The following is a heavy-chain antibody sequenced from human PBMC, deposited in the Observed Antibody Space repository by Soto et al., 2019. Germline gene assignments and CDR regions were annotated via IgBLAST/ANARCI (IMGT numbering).Heavy chain of an antibody. CDR3: ARDRGYYYDSSGYYGPYYYSLDV. V-gene: IGHV3-48*01. Sequence: GGSLRLSCAASGFTFSRYSMNWVRQAPGKGLEWVSYISCSSSTIYYADSVKGRFTISRDNAKNSLYLQMNSLRAEDTAVYYCARDRGYYYDSSGYYGPYYYSLDVWGQGTTVTVSS. CDR2: ISCSSSTI. CDR1: GFTFSRYS. J-gene: IGHJ6*02. D-gene: IGHD3-22*01.